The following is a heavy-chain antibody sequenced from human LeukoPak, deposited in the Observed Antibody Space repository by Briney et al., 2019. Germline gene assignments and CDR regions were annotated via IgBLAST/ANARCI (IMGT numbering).Heavy chain of an antibody. CDR1: GFTFSSYA. D-gene: IGHD1-14*01. CDR2: IRYDGSNK. V-gene: IGHV3-30*02. Sequence: GRSLRLSCAASGFTFSSYAMHWVRQAPGKGLEWVAFIRYDGSNKYYADSVKGRFTISRDNSKNTLYLQMNSLRAEDTAVYYCAKDPDIKRWYFDLWGRGTLVTVSS. J-gene: IGHJ2*01. CDR3: AKDPDIKRWYFDL.